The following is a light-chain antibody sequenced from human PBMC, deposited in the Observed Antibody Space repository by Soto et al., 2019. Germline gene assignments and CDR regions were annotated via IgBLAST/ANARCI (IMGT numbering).Light chain of an antibody. CDR3: QQYEVVPWT. Sequence: DIQMTQSPSTLSASVGDRVTITCRASQNINSWLAWYHQKPGKAPKVLIYQASSLESGVPSRFSGSGYGTEFTLTINSLQPDDFATYYCQQYEVVPWTFGQGTKVEIK. CDR1: QNINSW. CDR2: QAS. J-gene: IGKJ1*01. V-gene: IGKV1-5*03.